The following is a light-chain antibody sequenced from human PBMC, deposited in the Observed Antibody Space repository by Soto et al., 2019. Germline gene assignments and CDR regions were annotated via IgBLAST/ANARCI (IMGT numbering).Light chain of an antibody. CDR2: AAS. Sequence: EIVMTQSPATLSVSPGERASLSCRASQSVSSNLAWYQRKPGQAPRLLIYAASTRATGIPARFSGSESGTEFTLTISSLQSEDFAVYYCQQYNNSWTFGQGTKVDIK. J-gene: IGKJ1*01. CDR1: QSVSSN. CDR3: QQYNNSWT. V-gene: IGKV3-15*01.